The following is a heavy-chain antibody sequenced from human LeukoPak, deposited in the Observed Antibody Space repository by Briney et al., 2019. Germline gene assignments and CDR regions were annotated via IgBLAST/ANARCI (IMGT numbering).Heavy chain of an antibody. J-gene: IGHJ4*02. D-gene: IGHD5-18*01. CDR1: GFTSSSYS. V-gene: IGHV3-48*01. Sequence: GGSLRLSCAASGFTSSSYSMNWVRQAPGKGLEWVSYISTSSRTIYYADSVKGRFTISRDNAKNSLYLQMNSLRAEDTAVYYCASIPVGDTAMAYYFDYWGQGTLVTVSS. CDR3: ASIPVGDTAMAYYFDY. CDR2: ISTSSRTI.